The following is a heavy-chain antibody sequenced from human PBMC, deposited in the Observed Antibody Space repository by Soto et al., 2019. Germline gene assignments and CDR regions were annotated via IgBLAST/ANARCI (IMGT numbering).Heavy chain of an antibody. Sequence: GSLRLSCAASGFTFSSYEMNWVRQAPGKGLEWVSYISSSGSTIYYADSVKGRFTISRDNAKNSLYLQMNSLRAEDTAVYYCARDGYLKTIFGVVAPGYYYGMDVWGQGTTVTVSS. CDR1: GFTFSSYE. V-gene: IGHV3-48*03. D-gene: IGHD3-3*01. CDR3: ARDGYLKTIFGVVAPGYYYGMDV. CDR2: ISSSGSTI. J-gene: IGHJ6*02.